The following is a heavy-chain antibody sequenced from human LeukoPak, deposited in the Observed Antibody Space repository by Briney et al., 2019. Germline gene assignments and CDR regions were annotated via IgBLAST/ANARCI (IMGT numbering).Heavy chain of an antibody. Sequence: GGSLRLSCAAYGFTFSSYAMSWVRHAPGKGLEWVSAISGSRGSTYYADSVKGRFTISRDDSMNTLYLLMNSLRAEETAVYYCAKDETGIAVAGKQPYFDYWGQGALVTVSS. CDR1: GFTFSSYA. D-gene: IGHD6-19*01. V-gene: IGHV3-23*01. CDR2: ISGSRGST. J-gene: IGHJ4*02. CDR3: AKDETGIAVAGKQPYFDY.